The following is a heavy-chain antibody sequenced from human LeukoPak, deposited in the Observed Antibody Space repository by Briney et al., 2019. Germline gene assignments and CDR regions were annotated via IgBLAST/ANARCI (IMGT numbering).Heavy chain of an antibody. V-gene: IGHV1-2*02. CDR2: INPNSGGT. J-gene: IGHJ4*02. Sequence: GASVTVSFKASGYTFTGYYMHWVRQAPGQGLEWMGWINPNSGGTNYAQKFQGRVTMTRDTSISTAYMELSRLRSDDTAVYYCAGGEYYDSSGYLDCWGQGTLVTVSS. D-gene: IGHD3-22*01. CDR1: GYTFTGYY. CDR3: AGGEYYDSSGYLDC.